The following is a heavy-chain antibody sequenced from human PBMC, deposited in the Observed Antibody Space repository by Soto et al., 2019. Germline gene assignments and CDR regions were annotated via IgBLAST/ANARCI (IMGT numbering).Heavy chain of an antibody. D-gene: IGHD6-13*01. CDR1: GGSISSYY. CDR2: IYYSGST. V-gene: IGHV4-59*08. J-gene: IGHJ6*01. CDR3: ARRSDSSNPTPLYYYYGMDV. Sequence: QVQLQESGPGLVKPSETLSLTCTVSGGSISSYYWSWIRQPPGKGLEWIGYIYYSGSTNYNPSLKSRVTISVDTSKNQFSLKLSSVTAADTAVYYCARRSDSSNPTPLYYYYGMDVW.